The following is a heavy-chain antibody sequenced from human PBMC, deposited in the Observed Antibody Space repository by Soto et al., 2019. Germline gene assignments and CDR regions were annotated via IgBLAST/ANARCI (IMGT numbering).Heavy chain of an antibody. D-gene: IGHD3-10*01. CDR2: INHSGST. Sequence: SETLSLTCAVYGGSFSGYYWSWIRQPPGKGLEWIGEINHSGSTNYNPSLKSRVTISVDTSKNQFSLKLSSVTAADTAVYYCMSRGRGVTIGSVYGMDVWGQGTTVTVSS. CDR3: MSRGRGVTIGSVYGMDV. CDR1: GGSFSGYY. J-gene: IGHJ6*02. V-gene: IGHV4-34*01.